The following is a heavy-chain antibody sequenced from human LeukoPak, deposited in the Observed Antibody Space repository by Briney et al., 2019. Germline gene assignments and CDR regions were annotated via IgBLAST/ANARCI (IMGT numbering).Heavy chain of an antibody. Sequence: PGGSLRLSCTVSGFTFRTYGMSWVRQAPGKGLECVSTISGSGRNTYYADSVKGRFTISRDNAKNSLYLQMNSLRAEDTAVYYCAKDLHYGSADYWGQGTLVTVYS. V-gene: IGHV3-23*01. CDR2: ISGSGRNT. CDR3: AKDLHYGSADY. J-gene: IGHJ4*02. CDR1: GFTFRTYG. D-gene: IGHD3-10*01.